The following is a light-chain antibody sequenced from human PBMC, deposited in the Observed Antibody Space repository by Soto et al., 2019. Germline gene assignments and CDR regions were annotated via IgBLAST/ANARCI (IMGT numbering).Light chain of an antibody. CDR1: SGHSSYI. CDR3: ETWDSNTHTV. Sequence: QSVLTQSSSASASLGSSVKLTCTLSSGHSSYIIAWHQQQPGKAPRYLMKLGGSGSYNKGSGVPDRFSGSSSGADRYRTISNLQFEDEADYYCETWDSNTHTVFGGGTKLTVL. J-gene: IGLJ3*02. CDR2: LGGSGSY. V-gene: IGLV4-60*02.